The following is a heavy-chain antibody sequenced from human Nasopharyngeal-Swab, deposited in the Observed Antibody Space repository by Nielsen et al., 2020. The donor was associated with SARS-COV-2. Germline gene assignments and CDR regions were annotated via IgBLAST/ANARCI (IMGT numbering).Heavy chain of an antibody. V-gene: IGHV3-9*01. D-gene: IGHD6-13*01. CDR1: GSTFDDYA. CDR3: ARDAARSWYNWFDP. CDR2: ISWNSGTI. J-gene: IGHJ5*02. Sequence: SLRLSCAASGSTFDDYAMHWVRQAPGKGLEWVSGISWNSGTIGYADSVKGRFTISRDNAKNSLFLQMNSLRTEDTALYYCARDAARSWYNWFDPWGQGTLVTVSS.